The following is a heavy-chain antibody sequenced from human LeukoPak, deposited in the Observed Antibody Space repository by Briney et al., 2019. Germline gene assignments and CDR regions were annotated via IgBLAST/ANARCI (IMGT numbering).Heavy chain of an antibody. V-gene: IGHV4-39*01. J-gene: IGHJ6*02. Sequence: PSETLSLTCTVSGGSISSSSYYWGWIRQPPGKGLEWIGSIYYSGSTYYNPSLKSRVTISVDTSKNQFSLKLSSVPAADTAVYYCARGKQWLVYGMDVWGQGTTVTVSS. CDR3: ARGKQWLVYGMDV. D-gene: IGHD6-19*01. CDR2: IYYSGST. CDR1: GGSISSSSYY.